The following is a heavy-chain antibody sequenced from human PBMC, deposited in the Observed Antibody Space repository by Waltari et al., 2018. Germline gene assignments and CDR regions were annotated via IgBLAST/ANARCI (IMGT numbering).Heavy chain of an antibody. CDR3: ATQRPIGQVGARTFDY. Sequence: EVQLLESGGGLVQPGGSLRLSCAAAGFTFSSYAMSWVRQAPGKGLEWVSVISGSGGNTDYADSVKGRFTISRDNSKNTLFLQMNSLRAEDTAVYYCATQRPIGQVGARTFDYWGQGTLVTVSS. J-gene: IGHJ4*02. D-gene: IGHD1-26*01. CDR2: ISGSGGNT. CDR1: GFTFSSYA. V-gene: IGHV3-23*01.